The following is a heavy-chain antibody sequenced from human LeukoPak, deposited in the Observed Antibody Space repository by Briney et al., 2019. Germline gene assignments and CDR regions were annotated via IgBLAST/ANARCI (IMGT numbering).Heavy chain of an antibody. V-gene: IGHV3-11*01. CDR2: ISSSGSTI. D-gene: IGHD3-10*01. J-gene: IGHJ3*02. Sequence: GGSLRLSCAASGFTFSDYYMSWIRQAPGKGLEWVSYISSSGSTIYYADSVKGRFTISRDNAKNSLYLQMNSLRAEDTAVYYCARTIIMGSSNPPYDAFDIWGQGTMATVSS. CDR3: ARTIIMGSSNPPYDAFDI. CDR1: GFTFSDYY.